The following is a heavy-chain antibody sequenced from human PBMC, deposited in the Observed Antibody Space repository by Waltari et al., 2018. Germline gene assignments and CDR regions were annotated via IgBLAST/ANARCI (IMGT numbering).Heavy chain of an antibody. J-gene: IGHJ4*02. Sequence: QVQLQESGPGLVKPSETLSLTCTVSGGSISSYYWSWIRQPAGKGLEWIGRIYTSGSTNYIPALKSRVTMSVDTSKNQFSLKLSSVTAADTAVYYCARDGPNSSGWYEDYWGQGTLVTVSS. CDR1: GGSISSYY. CDR2: IYTSGST. V-gene: IGHV4-4*07. D-gene: IGHD6-19*01. CDR3: ARDGPNSSGWYEDY.